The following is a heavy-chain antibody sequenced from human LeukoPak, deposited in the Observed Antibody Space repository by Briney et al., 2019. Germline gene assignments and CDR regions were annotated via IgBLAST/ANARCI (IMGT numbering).Heavy chain of an antibody. J-gene: IGHJ4*02. Sequence: GASVKVSCKTSGYSFTSYGVNWVRQAPGQGLEWLGWISVYTGNTDYAQKFQGRVTMTTDTSTTTAYMELRSLRSDDTAVYYCARAPRVASTGRFDYWGQGTLVTVSS. D-gene: IGHD6-13*01. CDR1: GYSFTSYG. CDR3: ARAPRVASTGRFDY. V-gene: IGHV1-18*01. CDR2: ISVYTGNT.